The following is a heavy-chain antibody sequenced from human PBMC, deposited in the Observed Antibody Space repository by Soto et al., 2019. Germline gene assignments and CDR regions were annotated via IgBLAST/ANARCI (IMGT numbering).Heavy chain of an antibody. CDR2: VYDADGK. J-gene: IGHJ3*01. CDR1: GMTVSGKKD. V-gene: IGHV3-53*01. D-gene: IGHD1-1*01. CDR3: ASWLQREHAYDV. Sequence: PWGTMRLSCAVVGMTVSGKKDGAGFRQSQGKGLEWGSGVYDADGKYYADSVKGRFTTSRDSSKTIVYLEMNDLGPEDTAIYYCASWLQREHAYDVCGEATTGTFS.